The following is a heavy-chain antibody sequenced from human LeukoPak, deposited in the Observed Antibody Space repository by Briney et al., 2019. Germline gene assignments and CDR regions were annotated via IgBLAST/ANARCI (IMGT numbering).Heavy chain of an antibody. V-gene: IGHV3-9*01. CDR3: AKDKDGDGTYSSSWSGMDV. Sequence: GRSLRLSCAASGFTFDDYAMHWVRQAPGKGLEWVSGISWNSGSMDYADSVKGRFTISRDNAKNSLYLQMNSLRAEDTALYYCAKDKDGDGTYSSSWSGMDVWGQGTTVTVSS. CDR2: ISWNSGSM. D-gene: IGHD6-13*01. CDR1: GFTFDDYA. J-gene: IGHJ6*02.